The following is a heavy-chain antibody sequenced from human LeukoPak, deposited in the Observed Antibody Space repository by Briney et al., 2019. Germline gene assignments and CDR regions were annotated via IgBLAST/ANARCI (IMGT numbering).Heavy chain of an antibody. Sequence: GGSLRLSCAASGFTFSSCGMHWVRQAPGKGLEWVAVISYDGSNKYYADSVKGRFTISRDNSKNTLYLQMNSLRAEDTAVYYCAKDRRSSSWYGDYWGQGTLVTVSS. D-gene: IGHD6-13*01. CDR2: ISYDGSNK. CDR1: GFTFSSCG. J-gene: IGHJ4*02. V-gene: IGHV3-30*18. CDR3: AKDRRSSSWYGDY.